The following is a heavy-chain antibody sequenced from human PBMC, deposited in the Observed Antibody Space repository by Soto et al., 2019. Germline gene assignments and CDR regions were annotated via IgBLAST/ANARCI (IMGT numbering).Heavy chain of an antibody. D-gene: IGHD2-2*01. CDR2: IYASGSA. V-gene: IGHV4-4*07. CDR1: TGSISTFY. J-gene: IGHJ5*02. CDR3: ARSAITRGGWFAH. Sequence: QVQVQESGPVLVKPSETLSLTCSLSTGSISTFYCNWIRQPAGGKGLEWIGSIYASGSANYNPSLKSRVTMSVDRSKNQVSLKMNSVTAADTAMYFWARSAITRGGWFAHWGQGTLVTVSS.